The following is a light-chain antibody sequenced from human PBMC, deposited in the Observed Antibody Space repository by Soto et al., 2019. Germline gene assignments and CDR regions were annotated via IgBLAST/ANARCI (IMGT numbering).Light chain of an antibody. CDR1: QSVSSN. V-gene: IGKV3-15*01. Sequence: EIVMTQSPATLSVSPGERATLSCRASQSVSSNLAWYQQKPGQAPRLLMYGASTRVTGIPARFSGSGSGTEFTLTISSLQSEDFAVYYCQQYNKWSRTFGQGTKVDIK. J-gene: IGKJ1*01. CDR3: QQYNKWSRT. CDR2: GAS.